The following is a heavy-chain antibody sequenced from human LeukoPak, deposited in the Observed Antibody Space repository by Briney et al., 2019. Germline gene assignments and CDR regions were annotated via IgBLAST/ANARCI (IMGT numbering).Heavy chain of an antibody. Sequence: GGSLRLSCAASGFTVSSNYMSWVRQAPGKGLEWVSVLYCGGSTYYADSVKGRFTISRDNSKNTLYLQMNSLRAEDTAVYYCARDLVEIVVVPAATHYYYYGMDVWGQGTTVTVSS. CDR3: ARDLVEIVVVPAATHYYYYGMDV. CDR1: GFTVSSNY. J-gene: IGHJ6*02. CDR2: LYCGGST. D-gene: IGHD2-2*03. V-gene: IGHV3-66*01.